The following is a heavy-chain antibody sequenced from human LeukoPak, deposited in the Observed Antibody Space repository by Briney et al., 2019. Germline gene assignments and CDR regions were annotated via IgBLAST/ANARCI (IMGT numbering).Heavy chain of an antibody. V-gene: IGHV4-34*01. CDR1: GGSFSGYY. CDR2: INHSGST. CDR3: ARPSQYDIYYYDSRDAFDI. J-gene: IGHJ3*02. Sequence: NPSETLSLTCAVYGGSFSGYYWSWIRQPPGKGLEWIGEINHSGSTNYNPSLKSRVTISVDTSKNQFSLKLSSVTAADTAVYYCARPSQYDIYYYDSRDAFDIWGQGTMVTVSS. D-gene: IGHD3-22*01.